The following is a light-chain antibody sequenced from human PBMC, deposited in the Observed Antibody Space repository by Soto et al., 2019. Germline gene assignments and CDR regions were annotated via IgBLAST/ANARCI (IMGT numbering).Light chain of an antibody. Sequence: EIVMTQSPATLSVSPGERASLSCRASQSVGSNLAWYQQTAGQAPRLLIYGASTRATGIPARFSGSGSGTEFTLTISSLQSEDFAVYSCQQHTNWPYTFGQGTKLAIK. J-gene: IGKJ2*01. V-gene: IGKV3-15*01. CDR1: QSVGSN. CDR3: QQHTNWPYT. CDR2: GAS.